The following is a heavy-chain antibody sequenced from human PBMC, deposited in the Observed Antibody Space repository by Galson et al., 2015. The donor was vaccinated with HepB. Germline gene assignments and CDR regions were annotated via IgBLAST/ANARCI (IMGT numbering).Heavy chain of an antibody. V-gene: IGHV3-9*01. CDR1: GFTFDDYV. D-gene: IGHD2-2*01. Sequence: SLRLSCAASGFTFDDYVMHWVRQAPGKGLEWVSGISWNSGSIGYADSVKGRFTISRDNAKNSLYLQMNSLRAEDTALYYCAKAGLSSSSHWFDPWGQGTLVTVSS. J-gene: IGHJ5*02. CDR2: ISWNSGSI. CDR3: AKAGLSSSSHWFDP.